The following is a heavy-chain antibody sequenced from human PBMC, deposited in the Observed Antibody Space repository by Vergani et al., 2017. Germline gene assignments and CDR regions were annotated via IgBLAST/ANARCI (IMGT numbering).Heavy chain of an antibody. CDR1: GFTFSSYS. Sequence: EVQLVESGGGLVKPGGSLRLSCAASGFTFSSYSMNWVRQAPGKGLEWVSSISSSSSYIYYADSVMGRFTISRDNAKNSLYLQMNSLRAEDTAVYYCARGGDYGDYVDGNHVLTIWGQGTMVTVSS. CDR2: ISSSSSYI. J-gene: IGHJ3*02. D-gene: IGHD4-17*01. V-gene: IGHV3-21*01. CDR3: ARGGDYGDYVDGNHVLTI.